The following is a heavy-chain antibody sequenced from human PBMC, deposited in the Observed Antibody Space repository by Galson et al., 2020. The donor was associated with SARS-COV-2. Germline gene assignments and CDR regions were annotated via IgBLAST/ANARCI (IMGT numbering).Heavy chain of an antibody. CDR3: ARDLGYYYDSSGYPLDGFDI. D-gene: IGHD3-22*01. CDR2: INPNSGCT. J-gene: IGHJ3*02. Sequence: ASVTVSCQDSGYTFTGYYMHWVRQAPGHGLEWMGWINPNSGCTNYPQQFQGRVTITRDTSIRTAYMELSRLRADDTAVDYCARDLGYYYDSSGYPLDGFDIWGQGTRGTVGS. CDR1: GYTFTGYY. V-gene: IGHV1-2*02.